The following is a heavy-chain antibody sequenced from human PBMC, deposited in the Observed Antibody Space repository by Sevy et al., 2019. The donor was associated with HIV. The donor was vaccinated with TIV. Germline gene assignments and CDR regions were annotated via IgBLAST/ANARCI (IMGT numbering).Heavy chain of an antibody. V-gene: IGHV3-30*14. CDR3: ARCPYSSGLRFDY. Sequence: GGSLRLSCKASGFTFSDYAMHWVRQAPGKGPEWVAVISSDATNKFYADSEKDRFTISRDKLKNTLYLQINNLRPADTAVYYCARCPYSSGLRFDYWGQGTLVTVSS. CDR2: ISSDATNK. J-gene: IGHJ4*02. CDR1: GFTFSDYA. D-gene: IGHD6-19*01.